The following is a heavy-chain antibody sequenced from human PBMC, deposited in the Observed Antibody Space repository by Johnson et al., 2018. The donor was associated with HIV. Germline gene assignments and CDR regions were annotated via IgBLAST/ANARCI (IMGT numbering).Heavy chain of an antibody. CDR3: DALDI. CDR1: GFTVSSNY. Sequence: MLLVESGGGLVQPGGSLRLSCAASGFTVSSNYMSWVRQAPGKGLEWVSYISSSGSTIYYADSVKGRFTISRDNSKNTLYLQMNSLRAEDTAVYYYDALDIWGQGTMVTVSS. V-gene: IGHV3-48*01. CDR2: ISSSGSTI. J-gene: IGHJ3*02.